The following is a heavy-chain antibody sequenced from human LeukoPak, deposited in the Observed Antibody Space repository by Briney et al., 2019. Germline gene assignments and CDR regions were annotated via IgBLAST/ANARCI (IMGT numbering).Heavy chain of an antibody. J-gene: IGHJ4*02. CDR1: GFTFSSYA. D-gene: IGHD2/OR15-2a*01. V-gene: IGHV3-23*01. CDR2: ISGSGGST. Sequence: GGSLRLSCAASGFTFSSYAMSWVRQAPGKGLEWVSVISGSGGSTPYADSVKGRFTISRDNSKNTLYLQMNSLRAEDTAVYYCAKDNSAVVARGGDYWGQGTLVTVSS. CDR3: AKDNSAVVARGGDY.